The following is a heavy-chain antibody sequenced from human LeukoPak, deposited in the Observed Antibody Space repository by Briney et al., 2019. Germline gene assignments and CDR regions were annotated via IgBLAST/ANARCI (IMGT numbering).Heavy chain of an antibody. CDR1: GGTFSSYA. J-gene: IGHJ4*02. Sequence: ASVKVSCKASGGTFSSYAISWVRQAPGQGLEWMGGIIPIFGTANYAQKFQGRVTTTADESTSTAYMELSSLRSEDTAVYYCASRAAADIVVVPAADADYWGQGTLVTVSS. CDR3: ASRAAADIVVVPAADADY. CDR2: IIPIFGTA. V-gene: IGHV1-69*13. D-gene: IGHD2-2*01.